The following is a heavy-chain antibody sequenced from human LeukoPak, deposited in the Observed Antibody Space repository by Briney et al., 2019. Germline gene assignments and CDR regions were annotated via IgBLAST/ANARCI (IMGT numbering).Heavy chain of an antibody. Sequence: PGGSLRLSCAASGFTFSDYYMSWIRRAPGKGLEWVSYISSSVSTIYYADSVKGRFTISRDNAKNSLYLQMNSLRAEDTAVYYCARDRYSGSYPLDYWGQGTLVTVSS. D-gene: IGHD1-26*01. CDR1: GFTFSDYY. J-gene: IGHJ4*02. CDR3: ARDRYSGSYPLDY. CDR2: ISSSVSTI. V-gene: IGHV3-11*01.